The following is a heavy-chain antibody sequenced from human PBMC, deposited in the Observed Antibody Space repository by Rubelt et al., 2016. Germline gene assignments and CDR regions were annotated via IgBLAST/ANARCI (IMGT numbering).Heavy chain of an antibody. D-gene: IGHD3-10*01. J-gene: IGHJ4*02. Sequence: QVQLQESGPGLVKPSETLSLTCTVSGGSISSYYWSWIRQPPGKGLEWIGYIHYSGSTYYNPSLKSRVTISVDTSKNQFSLKLSSVTAAVTAVYYCARVSGGRAYWGQGTLVTVSS. V-gene: IGHV4-59*06. CDR1: GGSISSYY. CDR2: IHYSGST. CDR3: ARVSGGRAY.